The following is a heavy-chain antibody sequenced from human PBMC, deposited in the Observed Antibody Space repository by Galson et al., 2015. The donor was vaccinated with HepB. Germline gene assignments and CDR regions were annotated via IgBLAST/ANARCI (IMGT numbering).Heavy chain of an antibody. Sequence: SVKVSCKVSGFTLTELSMHWVRQAPGKGLEWMGGFDPEDGETIYAQKFQGRVTMTEDTSTDAAYMELSSLRSEDKAVYYCATDRHSRRYFDLWGRGTLVTVSS. CDR2: FDPEDGET. CDR3: ATDRHSRRYFDL. D-gene: IGHD5-18*01. CDR1: GFTLTELS. V-gene: IGHV1-24*01. J-gene: IGHJ2*01.